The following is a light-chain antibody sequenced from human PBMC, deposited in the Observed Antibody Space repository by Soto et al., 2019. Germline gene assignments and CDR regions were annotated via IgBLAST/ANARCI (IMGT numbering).Light chain of an antibody. CDR2: DVT. Sequence: QSVLTQPASVSGSHGESITISCTGTSSDVGGYNFVSWYQQHPDKAPKLMIYDVTNRPSGVSNRFSGSKSGNTASLTFSGLQAEDEADYYGRAYTSISTYAFGTGTKVT. CDR1: SSDVGGYNF. V-gene: IGLV2-14*01. J-gene: IGLJ1*01. CDR3: RAYTSISTYA.